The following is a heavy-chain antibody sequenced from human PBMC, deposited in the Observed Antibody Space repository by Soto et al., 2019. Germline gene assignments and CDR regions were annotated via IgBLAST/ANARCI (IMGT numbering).Heavy chain of an antibody. CDR1: GGSVSSGSYY. Sequence: SETLSLTCTVSGGSVSSGSYYWSWIRQPPGKGLEWIGYIYYSGSTNYNPSLKSRVTISVDTSKNQFSLKLSSVTAADTAVYYCARDLDSTGDYTIIWGQGTLVTVSS. D-gene: IGHD4-17*01. V-gene: IGHV4-61*01. J-gene: IGHJ4*02. CDR3: ARDLDSTGDYTII. CDR2: IYYSGST.